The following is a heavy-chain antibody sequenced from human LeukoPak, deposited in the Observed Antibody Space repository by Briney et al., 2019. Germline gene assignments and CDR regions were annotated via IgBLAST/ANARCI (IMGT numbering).Heavy chain of an antibody. D-gene: IGHD2-2*01. V-gene: IGHV3-23*01. Sequence: GGSLRLSCAASGFTISNSAMTSVRQAPGKGLDWVSIITDSGAHTFYADSVKGRFTISRDTSENTLYLQMNSLRADDTAVYYCATVGGSCSSSNCFAYFAYWGQGTLLTVSS. CDR1: GFTISNSA. J-gene: IGHJ4*02. CDR2: ITDSGAHT. CDR3: ATVGGSCSSSNCFAYFAY.